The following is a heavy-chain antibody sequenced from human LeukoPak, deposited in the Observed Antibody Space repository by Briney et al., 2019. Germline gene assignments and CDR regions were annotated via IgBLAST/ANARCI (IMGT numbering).Heavy chain of an antibody. J-gene: IGHJ4*02. CDR1: NYSISSGFY. Sequence: SETLSLTCTVSNYSISSGFYWGWIRQPPGKGLEWIGSIYHSGSTNYNPSLKSRVTISVDTSKNQFSLKLSSVTAADTAVYYCARGPGKAVAYYFDYWGQGTLVTVSS. CDR3: ARGPGKAVAYYFDY. D-gene: IGHD6-19*01. V-gene: IGHV4-38-2*02. CDR2: IYHSGST.